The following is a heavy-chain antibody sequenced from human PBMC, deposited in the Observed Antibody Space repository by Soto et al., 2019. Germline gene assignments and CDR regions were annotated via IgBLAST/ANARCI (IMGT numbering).Heavy chain of an antibody. D-gene: IGHD2-8*01. CDR3: ALGYCTNGVCPSYYYYGMDV. CDR1: GGSFSGYY. Sequence: ETLSLTCAVYGGSFSGYYWSWIRQPPGKGLEWIGEINHSGSTNYNPSLKSRVTISVDTSKNQFSLKLSSVTAADTAVYYCALGYCTNGVCPSYYYYGMDVWGQGTTVTVSS. J-gene: IGHJ6*02. V-gene: IGHV4-34*01. CDR2: INHSGST.